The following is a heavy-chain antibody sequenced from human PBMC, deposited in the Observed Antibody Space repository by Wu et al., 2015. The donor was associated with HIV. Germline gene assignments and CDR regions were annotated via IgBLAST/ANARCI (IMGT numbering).Heavy chain of an antibody. CDR1: GYMFTSNG. CDR3: ARGSSSRRGDGFDI. Sequence: QVHLVQSGSEVKKPGASVKVSCKASGYMFTSNGINWVRQAPGQGLEWMGWISPYTRNTDYAQKFQGRVTMTTDTSTSTAYMEFKSLRYDDTAVYYCARGSSSRRGDGFDIWAKGQCHRLS. CDR2: ISPYTRNT. J-gene: IGHJ3*02. V-gene: IGHV1-18*01. D-gene: IGHD6-13*01.